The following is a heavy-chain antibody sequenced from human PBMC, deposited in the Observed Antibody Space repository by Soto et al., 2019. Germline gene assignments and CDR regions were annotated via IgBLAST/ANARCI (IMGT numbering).Heavy chain of an antibody. D-gene: IGHD2-15*01. V-gene: IGHV1-24*01. CDR1: GYTLTELS. CDR3: ARESRYCSGGSCYFLPGIDY. Sequence: ASVKVSCKVSGYTLTELSMHWVRQAPGKGLEWMGGFDPEDGETIYAQKFQGRVTMTEDTSTDTAYMELSSLRSGDTAVYYCARESRYCSGGSCYFLPGIDYWGQGTLVTVSS. CDR2: FDPEDGET. J-gene: IGHJ4*02.